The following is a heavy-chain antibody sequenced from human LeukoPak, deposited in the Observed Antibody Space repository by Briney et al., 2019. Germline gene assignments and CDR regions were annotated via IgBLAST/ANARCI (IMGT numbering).Heavy chain of an antibody. CDR1: GFTFDDYA. J-gene: IGHJ4*02. CDR3: PKDQIQLWSFDY. D-gene: IGHD5-18*01. Sequence: GGSLRLSCAASGFTFDDYAMHWVRQAPGKGLEWVSLISGDGVSTYYADSVKGRFTISRDNSKNSLYLQMNSLRTEDTALYYCPKDQIQLWSFDYWGQGTLVTVSS. CDR2: ISGDGVST. V-gene: IGHV3-43*02.